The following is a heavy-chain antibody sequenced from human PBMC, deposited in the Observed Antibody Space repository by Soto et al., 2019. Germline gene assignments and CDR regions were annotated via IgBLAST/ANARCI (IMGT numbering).Heavy chain of an antibody. Sequence: AXETLSLTCTVAGCSISSGDYYWSWIRQPPGKGLEWIGYIYYSGSTYYNPSLKSRVTISVDTSKNQFSLKPSSVTAADTAVYYCARDRPVGNYLDYWGQGTLVTVSS. CDR2: IYYSGST. CDR1: GCSISSGDYY. V-gene: IGHV4-30-4*01. CDR3: ARDRPVGNYLDY. J-gene: IGHJ4*02. D-gene: IGHD3-10*01.